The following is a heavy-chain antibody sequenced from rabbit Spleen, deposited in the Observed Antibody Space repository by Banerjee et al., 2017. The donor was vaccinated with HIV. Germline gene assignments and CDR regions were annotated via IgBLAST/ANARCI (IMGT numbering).Heavy chain of an antibody. V-gene: IGHV1S40*01. J-gene: IGHJ4*01. D-gene: IGHD1-1*01. CDR3: ARDLVAVIGWNFNL. CDR2: INIVTGKS. Sequence: QSLEESGGGLVQPGGSLKLSCKASGFDFSSYGVSWVRQAPGKGLEWIACINIVTGKSVYASWAKGRFFMSRTSSTTVTLQMTSLTAADTATYFCARDLVAVIGWNFNLWGPGTLVTVS. CDR1: GFDFSSYG.